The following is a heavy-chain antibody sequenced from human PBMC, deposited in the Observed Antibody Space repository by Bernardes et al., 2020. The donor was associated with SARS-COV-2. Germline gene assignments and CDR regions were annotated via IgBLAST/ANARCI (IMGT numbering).Heavy chain of an antibody. CDR2: IIPISGAA. D-gene: IGHD3-9*01. V-gene: IGHV1-69*13. CDR3: ARAILTGFPDYGMDV. Sequence: SVKVSCRGSGGIFSSYAIAWVRHAPGQGLEWMGRIIPISGAANYAQKFQGRVTITADESTSTAYMELSSLRSEDTAVYYCARAILTGFPDYGMDVWGQGTTVIVSS. CDR1: GGIFSSYA. J-gene: IGHJ6*02.